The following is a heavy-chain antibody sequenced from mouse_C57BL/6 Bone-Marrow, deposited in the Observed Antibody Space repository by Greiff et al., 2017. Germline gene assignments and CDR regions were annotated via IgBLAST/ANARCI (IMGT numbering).Heavy chain of an antibody. CDR3: ASITTVDV. D-gene: IGHD1-2*01. J-gene: IGHJ1*03. V-gene: IGHV1-4*01. CDR2: INPSSGYT. Sequence: QVQLQQSGAELARPGASVKMSCKASGYTFTSYTMPWVQQRPGQGLEWIGYINPSSGYTKYNQKFKDKATLTADKSSSTAHMQQCSLTSEDSAVYYCASITTVDVWGTGTTVTVSS. CDR1: GYTFTSYT.